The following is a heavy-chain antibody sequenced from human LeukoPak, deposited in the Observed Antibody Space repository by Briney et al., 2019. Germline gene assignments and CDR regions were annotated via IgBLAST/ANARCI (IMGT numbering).Heavy chain of an antibody. D-gene: IGHD3-22*01. CDR3: ARDRYDSSGYYSSVFDY. CDR2: IRYDGSNK. Sequence: GGSLRLSCAASGFTFSSYGMHWVRQAPGKGLEWVAFIRYDGSNKYYADSVKGRFTISRDNSKNTLYLQMNSLRAEDTAVYYCARDRYDSSGYYSSVFDYWGQGTLVTVSS. V-gene: IGHV3-30*02. CDR1: GFTFSSYG. J-gene: IGHJ4*02.